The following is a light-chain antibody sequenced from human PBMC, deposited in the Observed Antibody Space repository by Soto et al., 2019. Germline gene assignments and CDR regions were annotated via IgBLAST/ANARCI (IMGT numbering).Light chain of an antibody. V-gene: IGKV3-11*01. CDR3: QQRLHWPIT. Sequence: VLTQSPATLSVSPGDRATLSCRASQTVGRFLSWYQHSPGQAPRLLVYDASTRATGVPARFSGSGSETDFTLTISILYAEDFAVYYCQQRLHWPITFGQGTRLEIK. CDR1: QTVGRF. J-gene: IGKJ5*01. CDR2: DAS.